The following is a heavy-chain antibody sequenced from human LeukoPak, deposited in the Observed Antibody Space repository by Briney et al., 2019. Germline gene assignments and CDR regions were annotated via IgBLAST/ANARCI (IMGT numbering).Heavy chain of an antibody. CDR3: ARDAIVGATGIDY. CDR2: INPNSGGT. D-gene: IGHD1-26*01. Sequence: ASVKVSCKASGYTFTGYYMHWVRQAPGQGLEWMGWINPNSGGTNYAQKFRGRVTMTRDTSISTAYMELSRLRSDDTAVYYCARDAIVGATGIDYWGQGTLVTVSS. V-gene: IGHV1-2*02. J-gene: IGHJ4*02. CDR1: GYTFTGYY.